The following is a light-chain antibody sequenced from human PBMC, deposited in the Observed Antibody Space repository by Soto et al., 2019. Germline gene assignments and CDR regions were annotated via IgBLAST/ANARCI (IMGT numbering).Light chain of an antibody. J-gene: IGKJ1*01. CDR1: QSSTWS. Sequence: DIQMTQSPSSLSASVQARVTITCRASQSSTWSLNQFQQKPGKAPSLLIYGSSSLQSGVPSRFSDSGSWTDFTRTISGLQPEDFATYYCKQSYSFGQGTRVEIK. CDR3: KQSYS. CDR2: GSS. V-gene: IGKV1-39*01.